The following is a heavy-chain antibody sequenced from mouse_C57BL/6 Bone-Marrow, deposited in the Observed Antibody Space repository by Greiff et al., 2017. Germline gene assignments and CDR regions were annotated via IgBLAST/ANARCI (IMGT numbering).Heavy chain of an antibody. Sequence: QVQLQQSGAELVRPGASVTLSCKASGYTFTDYEMHWVKQTTVHGLEWIGAIDPETGGTAYNQKFKGKAILTADKSSSTAYMELRSLTSEDSAVYYCTNYDYDYWYFDVWGTGTTVTVSS. CDR1: GYTFTDYE. CDR3: TNYDYDYWYFDV. V-gene: IGHV1-15*01. D-gene: IGHD2-4*01. CDR2: IDPETGGT. J-gene: IGHJ1*03.